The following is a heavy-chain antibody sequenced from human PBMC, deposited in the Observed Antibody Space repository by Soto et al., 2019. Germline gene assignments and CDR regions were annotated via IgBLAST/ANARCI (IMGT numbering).Heavy chain of an antibody. CDR1: GGSFSSYY. V-gene: IGHV4-34*01. Sequence: SETLSLTCAVYGGSFSSYYWSWIRQPPGKGLEWIGEINHSGSTNYNPSLKSRVTISVDTSKNQFSLKLSSVPAADTAVYYCARGFGLATRYSRWYPVPVYDYFDYWGQGTLVAVSS. CDR3: ARGFGLATRYSRWYPVPVYDYFDY. J-gene: IGHJ4*02. CDR2: INHSGST. D-gene: IGHD6-13*01.